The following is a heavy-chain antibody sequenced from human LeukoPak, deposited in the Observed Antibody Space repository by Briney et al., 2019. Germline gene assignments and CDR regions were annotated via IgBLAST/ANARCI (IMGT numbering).Heavy chain of an antibody. CDR1: GGSISSSSYY. D-gene: IGHD6-19*01. V-gene: IGHV4-39*01. Sequence: SETLSLTCTVSGGSISSSSYYWGWIRQPPGKGLEWIGSIYYSGSTYYNPSLKSRVTISVDTSKNQFSLKLSSVTAADTAVYYCARLGSSGWYEHSEYFQHWGQGTLVTVSS. CDR2: IYYSGST. J-gene: IGHJ1*01. CDR3: ARLGSSGWYEHSEYFQH.